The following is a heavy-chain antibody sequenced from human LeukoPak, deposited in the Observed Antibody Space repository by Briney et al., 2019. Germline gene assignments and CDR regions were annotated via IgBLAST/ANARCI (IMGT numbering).Heavy chain of an antibody. CDR3: ARDRWWEPTDFSFDY. J-gene: IGHJ4*02. D-gene: IGHD1-26*01. CDR1: GYTFTSYA. Sequence: ASVKVSCKASGYTFTSYAMHWVRQAPGQRLEWMGWINAGNGNTKYSQKFQGRVTITRDTSASTAYMELSSLKSEDTAVYYCARDRWWEPTDFSFDYWGQGTLVTVSS. V-gene: IGHV1-3*01. CDR2: INAGNGNT.